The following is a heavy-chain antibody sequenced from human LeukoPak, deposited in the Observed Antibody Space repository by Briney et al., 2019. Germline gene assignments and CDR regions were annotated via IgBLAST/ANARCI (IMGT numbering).Heavy chain of an antibody. V-gene: IGHV1-2*02. CDR1: GYTFTGYY. CDR2: INPNSGGT. D-gene: IGHD5-18*01. J-gene: IGHJ4*02. CDR3: AIHVDTAMATGY. Sequence: GASVKVSCKASGYTFTGYYMHWVRQAPGQGLEWMGWINPNSGGTNYAQKFQGRVTMTRDTPISTAYMELSRLRPDDTAVYYCAIHVDTAMATGYWGQGTLVTVSS.